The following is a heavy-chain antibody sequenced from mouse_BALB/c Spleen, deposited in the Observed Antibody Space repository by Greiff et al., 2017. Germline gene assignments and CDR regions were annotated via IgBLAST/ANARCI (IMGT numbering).Heavy chain of an antibody. V-gene: IGHV2-6-7*01. D-gene: IGHD2-4*01. CDR1: GFSLTGYG. CDR2: IWGDGST. CDR3: ARDPYDYDGGYYAMDY. J-gene: IGHJ4*01. Sequence: VKLKQSGPGLVAPSQSLSITCTVSGFSLTGYGVNWVRQPPGKGLEWLGMIWGDGSTDYNSALKSRLSISKDNSKSQVFLKMNSLQTDDTARYYCARDPYDYDGGYYAMDYWGQGTSVTVSS.